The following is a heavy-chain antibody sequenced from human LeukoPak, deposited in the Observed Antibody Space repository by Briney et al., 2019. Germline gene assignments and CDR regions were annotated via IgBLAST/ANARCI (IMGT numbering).Heavy chain of an antibody. CDR1: GGSISSSSYY. D-gene: IGHD2-8*01. J-gene: IGHJ5*02. CDR2: IYYSGST. CDR3: ARGGRMVYAIRNWFDP. V-gene: IGHV4-39*07. Sequence: SETLSLTCTVSGGSISSSSYYWGWIRQPPGKGLEWIGSIYYSGSTYYNPSLKSRVTISVDTSKNQFSLKLSSVTAADTAVYYCARGGRMVYAIRNWFDPWGQGTLVTVSS.